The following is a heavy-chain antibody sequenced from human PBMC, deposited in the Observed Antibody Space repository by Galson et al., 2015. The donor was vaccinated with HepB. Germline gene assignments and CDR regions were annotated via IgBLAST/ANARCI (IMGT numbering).Heavy chain of an antibody. CDR3: AITAYYDFWSGGGGLFDY. CDR1: GGSISSSSYY. CDR2: IYYSGST. J-gene: IGHJ4*02. Sequence: ETLSLTCTVSGGSISSSSYYWGWIRQPPGKGLEWIGSIYYSGSTYYNPSLKSRVTISVDTSKNQFSLKLSSVTAADTAEYYCAITAYYDFWSGGGGLFDYWGQGTLVTVSS. D-gene: IGHD3-3*01. V-gene: IGHV4-39*01.